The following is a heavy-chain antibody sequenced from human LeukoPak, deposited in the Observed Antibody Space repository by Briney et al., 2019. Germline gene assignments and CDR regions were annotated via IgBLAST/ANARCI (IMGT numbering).Heavy chain of an antibody. V-gene: IGHV3-23*01. D-gene: IGHD1-1*01. J-gene: IGHJ4*02. CDR2: ISGGGAGT. CDR1: GRSFSFYA. CDR3: AKDFVRYNIQFDY. Sequence: QSGGSLRLSCAASGRSFSFYAMSWVRQAPGKGLEWVSSISGGGAGTYYADSVRGRFTISRDNSKNTLYLQMNSLRAEDTALYYCAKDFVRYNIQFDYWGQGALVTVSS.